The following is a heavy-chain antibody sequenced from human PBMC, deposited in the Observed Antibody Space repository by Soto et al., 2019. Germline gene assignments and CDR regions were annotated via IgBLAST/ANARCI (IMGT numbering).Heavy chain of an antibody. J-gene: IGHJ2*01. CDR2: IYYSGST. V-gene: IGHV4-59*01. CDR3: ARGGYDSSGYFWNQAPDWYFDL. Sequence: PSETLSLTCTVSGGSISSYYWSWIRQPPGKGLEWIGYIYYSGSTNYNPSLKSRVTISVDTSKNQFSLKLSSVTAADTAVYYCARGGYDSSGYFWNQAPDWYFDLWGRGTLVTVSS. D-gene: IGHD3-22*01. CDR1: GGSISSYY.